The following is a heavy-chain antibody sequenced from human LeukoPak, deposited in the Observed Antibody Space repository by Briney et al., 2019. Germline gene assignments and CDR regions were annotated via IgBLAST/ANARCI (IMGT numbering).Heavy chain of an antibody. CDR1: GYTFTNSY. V-gene: IGHV1-46*01. CDR2: INPDGGNT. D-gene: IGHD3-22*01. J-gene: IGHJ3*02. Sequence: ASVKVSCKASGYTFTNSYIHRVRQAPGQVLEWMGLINPDGGNTNYAQNFQGRVTLTRDTSTSTVYMELSRLRSDDTAVYYCATRLGRLDAFDIWGQGTMVTVSS. CDR3: ATRLGRLDAFDI.